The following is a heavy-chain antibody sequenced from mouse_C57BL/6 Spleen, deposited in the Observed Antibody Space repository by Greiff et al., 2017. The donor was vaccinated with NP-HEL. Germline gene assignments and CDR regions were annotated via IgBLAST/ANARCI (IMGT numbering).Heavy chain of an antibody. J-gene: IGHJ4*01. Sequence: VQLQQPGAELVMPGASVKLSCKASGYTFTSYWMHWVKQRPGQGLEWIGEIDPSDSYTNYNQKFKGKSTLTVDKSSSTAYMQLSSLTSEDSAVYYCARRGDGYGDYAMDYWGQGTSVTVSS. CDR3: ARRGDGYGDYAMDY. CDR1: GYTFTSYW. D-gene: IGHD2-3*01. CDR2: IDPSDSYT. V-gene: IGHV1-69*01.